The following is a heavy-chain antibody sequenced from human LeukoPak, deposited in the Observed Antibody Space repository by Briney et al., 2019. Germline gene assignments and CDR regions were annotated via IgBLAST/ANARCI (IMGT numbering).Heavy chain of an antibody. Sequence: GGSLRLSCAASGFTFSSYWMSWVRQAPGKGLEWVANIKEDGSEKNYVDSVKGRFTISRDNAKNSLYLQMSSLRAEDTAVYYCVRDIAPSGTVWFDPWGQGTQVTVSS. J-gene: IGHJ5*02. V-gene: IGHV3-7*01. CDR3: VRDIAPSGTVWFDP. D-gene: IGHD6-13*01. CDR2: IKEDGSEK. CDR1: GFTFSSYW.